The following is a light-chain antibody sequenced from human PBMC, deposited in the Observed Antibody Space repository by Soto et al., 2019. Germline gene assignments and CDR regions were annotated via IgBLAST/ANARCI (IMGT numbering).Light chain of an antibody. J-gene: IGKJ2*01. V-gene: IGKV1-27*01. Sequence: DTQMTQSPSSLSASVGDRVTITCRASQGISNYLAWYQQKPGKVPKLLIYAASTLQSGVPSRFSGSGSGTDFTLTISSLQPEDVATYYCQKYNSAPPYTFGQGTKLEIK. CDR1: QGISNY. CDR2: AAS. CDR3: QKYNSAPPYT.